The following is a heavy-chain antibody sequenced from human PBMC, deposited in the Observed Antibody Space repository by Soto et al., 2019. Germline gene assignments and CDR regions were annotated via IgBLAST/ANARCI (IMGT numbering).Heavy chain of an antibody. J-gene: IGHJ5*02. CDR2: IWYDGSND. Sequence: QVQLVESGGGVVQPGRSLRLSCEGSGFIFNKYGMQWVRQAPGKGLEWVAIIWYDGSNDFYADSVKGRFTISKDNSKNKVYLEMDSLRVEDTAIYYCARAGVENWLDPWGQGTLVTVSS. V-gene: IGHV3-33*01. D-gene: IGHD3-10*01. CDR3: ARAGVENWLDP. CDR1: GFIFNKYG.